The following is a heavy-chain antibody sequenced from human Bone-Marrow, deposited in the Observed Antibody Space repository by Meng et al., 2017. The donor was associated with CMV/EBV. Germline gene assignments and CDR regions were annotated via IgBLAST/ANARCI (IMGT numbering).Heavy chain of an antibody. D-gene: IGHD6-6*01. CDR3: ARDSSSSSYYYYYGMDV. CDR1: GGSISSYY. Sequence: SETLSLTCTVSGGSISSYYWSWIRQPPGKGLEWIGYIYYSGSTNYNPSLKSRVTISVDTSKNQFSLKLSSVTAADTAVYYCARDSSSSSYYYYYGMDVWGQGTTVNGAS. V-gene: IGHV4-59*01. J-gene: IGHJ6*01. CDR2: IYYSGST.